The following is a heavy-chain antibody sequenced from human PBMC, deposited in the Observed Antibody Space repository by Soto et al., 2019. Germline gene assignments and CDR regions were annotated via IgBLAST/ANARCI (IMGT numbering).Heavy chain of an antibody. CDR3: ARVRMGAGLKNWFDP. CDR2: IIPIFGTA. D-gene: IGHD1-26*01. CDR1: GGTFSSYA. Sequence: QVQLVQSGAEVKKPGSSVKVSCKASGGTFSSYAISWVRQAPGQGLEWMGGIIPIFGTANYAQKFQGRVTITADKPTSTAYMELSSLRSEDTAVYSCARVRMGAGLKNWFDPWGQGTLVTVSS. V-gene: IGHV1-69*14. J-gene: IGHJ5*02.